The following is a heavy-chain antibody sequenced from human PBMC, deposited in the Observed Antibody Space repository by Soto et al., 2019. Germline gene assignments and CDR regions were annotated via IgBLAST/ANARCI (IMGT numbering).Heavy chain of an antibody. CDR1: GGTFSSYA. J-gene: IGHJ6*02. D-gene: IGHD2-15*01. V-gene: IGHV1-69*13. Sequence: RASVKVSCKASGGTFSSYAISWVRQAPGQGLEWMGGIIPIFGTANYAQKFQGRVAITADESTSTAYMELSSLRSEDTAVYYCARGIVVVVAATYYGMDVWGQGTTVTVSS. CDR2: IIPIFGTA. CDR3: ARGIVVVVAATYYGMDV.